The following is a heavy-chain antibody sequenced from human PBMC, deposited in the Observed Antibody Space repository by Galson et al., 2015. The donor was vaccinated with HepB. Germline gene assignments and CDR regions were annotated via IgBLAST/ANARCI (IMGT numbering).Heavy chain of an antibody. J-gene: IGHJ4*02. CDR1: GFALSTYS. D-gene: IGHD2-21*02. CDR2: ISSTSWSI. V-gene: IGHV3-21*01. CDR3: VRVQTPLGDISAHMTD. Sequence: SLRLSCAASGFALSTYSMNWVRQAPGKGREGVSSISSTSWSIYYADSVKGRFTISRDNANNELYLQMNSLRGEATAMYYCVRVQTPLGDISAHMTDWGRGTLVAVSS.